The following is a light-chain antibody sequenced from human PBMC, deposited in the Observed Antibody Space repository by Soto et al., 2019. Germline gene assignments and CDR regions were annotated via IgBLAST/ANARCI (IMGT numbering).Light chain of an antibody. Sequence: QAVVTQEPSLTVSPGGTVTLTCGSSAGPVTSSHNPYWFQQKPGQAPKTVIYDATKKFSWTPARFSGSLLWGKAALTLSGAQPADDAVDYCLVSYSGSRPGVFGGGTKLTVL. CDR2: DAT. J-gene: IGLJ2*01. V-gene: IGLV7-46*01. CDR1: AGPVTSSHN. CDR3: LVSYSGSRPGV.